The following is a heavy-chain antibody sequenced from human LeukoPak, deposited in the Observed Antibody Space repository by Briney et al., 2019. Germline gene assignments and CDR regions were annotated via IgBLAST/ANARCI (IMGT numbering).Heavy chain of an antibody. D-gene: IGHD6-19*01. Sequence: GGSLRLSCAASGFTFEDYGMSWVRQAPGKGLEWVSGINWNGGSTVYADSVKGRFTISRDNAKNSLYLQMNSLRDEDTALYYCAGLREAVAGSGGNYYYYYMDVWGKGTTVTVSS. CDR2: INWNGGST. V-gene: IGHV3-20*04. CDR3: AGLREAVAGSGGNYYYYYMDV. CDR1: GFTFEDYG. J-gene: IGHJ6*03.